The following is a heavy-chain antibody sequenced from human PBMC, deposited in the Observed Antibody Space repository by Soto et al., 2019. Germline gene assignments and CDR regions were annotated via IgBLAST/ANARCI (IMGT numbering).Heavy chain of an antibody. CDR3: AHRLWGYCTGTSCYWFDP. D-gene: IGHD2-2*01. Sequence: QITLKESGPTLVKPTQTLTLTCTFSGFSFNTSGEGVGWIRQPPGKALEGLALIYWDDDKRYSPSLERRLTITKDTSKHQVVLTMTNMDTVATATYYCAHRLWGYCTGTSCYWFDPWGPGTLVTVSS. CDR2: IYWDDDK. V-gene: IGHV2-5*02. CDR1: GFSFNTSGEG. J-gene: IGHJ5*02.